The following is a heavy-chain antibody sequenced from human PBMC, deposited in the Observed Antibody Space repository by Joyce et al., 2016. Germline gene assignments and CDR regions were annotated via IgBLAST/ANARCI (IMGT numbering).Heavy chain of an antibody. D-gene: IGHD1/OR15-1a*01. J-gene: IGHJ3*02. CDR1: GLSLRNVRMG. CDR2: IFSNDEK. CDR3: ARIGVPVNNDAFDI. V-gene: IGHV2-26*01. Sequence: QVTLKESGPVLVEPTETLTLTCTVSGLSLRNVRMGVSWIRQPPGKALEWLAHIFSNDEKSYSTSLKTRLTISMDTSKSQVVLTMNNVDPVDTATYYCARIGVPVNNDAFDIWGQGTMVAVSS.